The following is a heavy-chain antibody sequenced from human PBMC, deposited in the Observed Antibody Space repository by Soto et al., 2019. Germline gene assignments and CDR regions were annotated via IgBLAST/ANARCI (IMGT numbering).Heavy chain of an antibody. D-gene: IGHD3-22*01. J-gene: IGHJ6*02. CDR3: ARVRGYYDSSGYYSPYYYYYGMDV. Sequence: ASVKVSCKASGYTFTSYYMHWVRQAPGQGLEWMGIINPSGGSTSYAQKFQGRVTMTRDTSTSTVYMELSSLRSEDTAVYYCARVRGYYDSSGYYSPYYYYYGMDVWGQGTTVTV. CDR1: GYTFTSYY. V-gene: IGHV1-46*01. CDR2: INPSGGST.